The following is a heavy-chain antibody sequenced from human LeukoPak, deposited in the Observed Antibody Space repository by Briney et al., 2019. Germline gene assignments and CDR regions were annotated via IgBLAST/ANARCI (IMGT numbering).Heavy chain of an antibody. J-gene: IGHJ4*02. D-gene: IGHD4-17*01. CDR3: ARSNNDGDYLGVGFDY. CDR1: GGTFSSYA. Sequence: GSSVKVSCKASGGTFSSYAISWERQAPGQGLEWMGWINTNTGNPTYAQGFTGRFVFSLDTSVSTAYLQISSLQAEDTAVYYCARSNNDGDYLGVGFDYWGQGTLVTVSS. CDR2: INTNTGNP. V-gene: IGHV7-4-1*02.